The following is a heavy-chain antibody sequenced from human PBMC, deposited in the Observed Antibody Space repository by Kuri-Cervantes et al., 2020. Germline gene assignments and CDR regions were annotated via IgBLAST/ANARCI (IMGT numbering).Heavy chain of an antibody. CDR3: ARGYCGGGSCYLFFDY. D-gene: IGHD2-15*01. V-gene: IGHV3-13*01. Sequence: ETLSLTCAASGFTFSSYDMHWVRQATGKGLEWVSAIGTAGDTYYPGSVKGRFTISRENAKNSLYLQMNSLRDEDTAVYYCARGYCGGGSCYLFFDYWGQGTLVTVSS. CDR1: GFTFSSYD. CDR2: IGTAGDT. J-gene: IGHJ4*02.